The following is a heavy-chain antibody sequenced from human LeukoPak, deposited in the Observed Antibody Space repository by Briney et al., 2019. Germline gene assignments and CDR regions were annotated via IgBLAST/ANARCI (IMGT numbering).Heavy chain of an antibody. J-gene: IGHJ5*02. CDR3: ARDCCSSTSCSGAFDP. D-gene: IGHD2-2*01. V-gene: IGHV4-34*01. CDR2: INHSGST. CDR1: GGSFSGYY. Sequence: PSETLSLTCAVYGGSFSGYYWSWIRQPPGKGLEWIGEINHSGSTNYNPSLKSRVTISVNTSKNQFSLKLISVTAADTAVYYCARDCCSSTSCSGAFDPWGQGTLVTVSS.